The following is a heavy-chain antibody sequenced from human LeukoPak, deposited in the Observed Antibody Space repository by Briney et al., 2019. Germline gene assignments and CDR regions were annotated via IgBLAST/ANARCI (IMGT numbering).Heavy chain of an antibody. Sequence: PGGSLRLSCAASGFTFSSYGMHWVRQAPGKGLEWVAVISYDGSNKYYADSVKGRFTISRDNSKNTLYLQMNSLRAEDTAVYYCAKSAGLGELSFDYWGQGTLVTVSS. CDR3: AKSAGLGELSFDY. J-gene: IGHJ4*02. CDR2: ISYDGSNK. CDR1: GFTFSSYG. D-gene: IGHD3-16*02. V-gene: IGHV3-30*18.